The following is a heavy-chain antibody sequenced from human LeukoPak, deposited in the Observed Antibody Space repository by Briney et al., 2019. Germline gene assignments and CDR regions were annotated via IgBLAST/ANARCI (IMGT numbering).Heavy chain of an antibody. J-gene: IGHJ5*02. CDR3: ARGIRGAAGIWENFWFDP. CDR1: GCSISSYY. CDR2: IYYSRST. Sequence: SETLSLTCTVSGCSISSYYWSWIRQPPGKGLEWLGYIYYSRSTNYNPSLKSRVTISVDTSKNQFSQKLSSVTAADTAVYYCARGIRGAAGIWENFWFDPGGQGTLVTVSS. V-gene: IGHV4-59*01. D-gene: IGHD6-13*01.